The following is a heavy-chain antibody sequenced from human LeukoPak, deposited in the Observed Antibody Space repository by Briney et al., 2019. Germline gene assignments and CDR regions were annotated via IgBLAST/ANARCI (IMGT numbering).Heavy chain of an antibody. CDR2: ISGSGAFT. CDR1: GFTFNTYA. D-gene: IGHD3-22*01. J-gene: IGHJ4*02. V-gene: IGHV3-23*01. CDR3: AKTYYYDSSGYSHYLAYDY. Sequence: GGSLRLSCVASGFTFNTYAMSWVRQAPGKGLEWVSTISGSGAFTKYADSVTGRFTISRDNSKNTMYLQLNSLRAEDTAIYYYAKTYYYDSSGYSHYLAYDYWGQGTLVTVSS.